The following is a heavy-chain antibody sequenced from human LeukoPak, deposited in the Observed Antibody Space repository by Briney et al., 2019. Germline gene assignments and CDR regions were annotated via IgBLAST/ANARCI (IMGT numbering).Heavy chain of an antibody. D-gene: IGHD3-10*01. CDR1: GFTFSSYA. J-gene: IGHJ4*02. Sequence: PGGALRLSCAASGFTFSSYAMSWVRQAPGKGLEWVSAISGSGGSTYYADSVTGRFTISRDNSKNTLYLQMNSLRAEDTAVYYCAKVRRSMVRGVISGLDYWGQGTLVTVSS. CDR3: AKVRRSMVRGVISGLDY. CDR2: ISGSGGST. V-gene: IGHV3-23*01.